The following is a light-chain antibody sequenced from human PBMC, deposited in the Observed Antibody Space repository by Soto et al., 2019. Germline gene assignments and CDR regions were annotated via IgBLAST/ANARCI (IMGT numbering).Light chain of an antibody. V-gene: IGKV1-39*01. CDR2: AAS. J-gene: IGKJ1*01. Sequence: DIQMTQSPSSLSASVGDRVTITCRASQSISSYLNWYQQKPGKVPKLLIYAASSLQSGVPSRFSGSGSGTDFTLTISSLQPEDFATYYCQQSYSTPPAWTFGQGTKVDIK. CDR1: QSISSY. CDR3: QQSYSTPPAWT.